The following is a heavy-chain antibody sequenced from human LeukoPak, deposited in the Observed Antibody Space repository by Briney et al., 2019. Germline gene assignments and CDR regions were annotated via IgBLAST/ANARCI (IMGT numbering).Heavy chain of an antibody. J-gene: IGHJ3*02. CDR1: GFTFSSYA. Sequence: DPGGSLRLSCAASGFTFSSYAMSWVRQAPGKGLEWVSYISSSGSTIYYADSVKGRFTISRDNAKNTLYLQMNSLRAEDTAVYYCARGKYDILTAGAFDIWGQGTMVTVSS. V-gene: IGHV3-48*04. CDR2: ISSSGSTI. CDR3: ARGKYDILTAGAFDI. D-gene: IGHD3-9*01.